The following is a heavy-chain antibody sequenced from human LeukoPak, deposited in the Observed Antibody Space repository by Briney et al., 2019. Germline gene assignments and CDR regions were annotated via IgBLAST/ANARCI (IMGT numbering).Heavy chain of an antibody. J-gene: IGHJ6*03. CDR1: GGSFSGYY. CDR3: ARMAAMVTTNYYYYMDV. D-gene: IGHD5-18*01. V-gene: IGHV4-59*12. Sequence: SETLSLTCAVYGGSFSGYYWSWIRQPPGKGLEWIGNIYYSGSTYYNPSLKSRVTISVDTSKNQFSLKLSSVTAADTAVYYCARMAAMVTTNYYYYMDVWGKGTTVTVSS. CDR2: IYYSGST.